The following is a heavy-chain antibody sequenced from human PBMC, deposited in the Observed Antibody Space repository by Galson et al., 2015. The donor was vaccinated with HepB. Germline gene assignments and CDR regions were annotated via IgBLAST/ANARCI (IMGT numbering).Heavy chain of an antibody. D-gene: IGHD5-18*01. V-gene: IGHV3-64D*06. CDR1: GFTFSSYA. J-gene: IGHJ4*02. Sequence: SLRLSCAASGFTFSSYAMHWVRQAPGKGLEYVSAISSNGGSTYYADSVKGRFTISRDNSKNTLYLQMSSLRAEDTAVYYCVKAPDTAIRGGYFDYWGQGTLVTVSS. CDR3: VKAPDTAIRGGYFDY. CDR2: ISSNGGST.